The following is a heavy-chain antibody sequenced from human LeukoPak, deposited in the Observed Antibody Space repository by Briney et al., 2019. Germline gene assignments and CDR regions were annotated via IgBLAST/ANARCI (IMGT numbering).Heavy chain of an antibody. V-gene: IGHV4-34*01. CDR2: INHSGST. CDR3: ARSGNFDWLLYAPVY. CDR1: GGSFSGYY. D-gene: IGHD3-9*01. Sequence: SETLSLTCAVYGGSFSGYYWSWIRQPPGKGLEWIGEINHSGSTNYNPSLKSRVTISVDTSKNQFSLKLSSVTAADTAVYYCARSGNFDWLLYAPVYWGQGTLVTVSS. J-gene: IGHJ4*02.